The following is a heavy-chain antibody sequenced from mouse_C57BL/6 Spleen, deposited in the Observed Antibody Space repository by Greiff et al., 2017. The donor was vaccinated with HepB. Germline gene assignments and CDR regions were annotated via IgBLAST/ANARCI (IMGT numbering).Heavy chain of an antibody. CDR1: GYAFSSYW. J-gene: IGHJ1*03. Sequence: VQLQQSGAELVKPGASVKISCKASGYAFSSYWMNWVKQRPGKGLEWIGQLYPGDGDTNYNGKFKGKSTLTADKSSSAAYMQLSSLTSEYSAVYFCARKSYWYFCVWGTGTTVTVSS. V-gene: IGHV1-80*01. CDR2: LYPGDGDT. CDR3: ARKSYWYFCV.